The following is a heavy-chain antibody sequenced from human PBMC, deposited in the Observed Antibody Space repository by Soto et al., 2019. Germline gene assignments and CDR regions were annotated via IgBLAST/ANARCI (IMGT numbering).Heavy chain of an antibody. CDR3: ARRMVRGVINNDSWFDP. D-gene: IGHD3-10*01. CDR2: IYHSGST. V-gene: IGHV4-30-2*01. Sequence: SETLSLTCAVSGGSISSGGYSWSWIRQPPGKGLEWIGYIYHSGSTYYNPSLKSRVTISVDRSKNQFSLKLSSVTAADTAVYYCARRMVRGVINNDSWFDPWGQGTLVTVSS. J-gene: IGHJ5*02. CDR1: GGSISSGGYS.